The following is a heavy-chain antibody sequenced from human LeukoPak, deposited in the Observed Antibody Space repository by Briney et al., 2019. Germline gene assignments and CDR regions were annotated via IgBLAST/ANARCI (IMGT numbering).Heavy chain of an antibody. D-gene: IGHD1-7*01. CDR1: GYTLTELS. Sequence: ASVKVSCTVSGYTLTELSMHWVRQAPGKGLEWMGGFDPEDGETIYAQKFQGRVTMTEDTSTDTAYMELSSLGSEDTAVYYCATVLTRNYALHYFDYWGQGTLVTVSS. V-gene: IGHV1-24*01. J-gene: IGHJ4*02. CDR3: ATVLTRNYALHYFDY. CDR2: FDPEDGET.